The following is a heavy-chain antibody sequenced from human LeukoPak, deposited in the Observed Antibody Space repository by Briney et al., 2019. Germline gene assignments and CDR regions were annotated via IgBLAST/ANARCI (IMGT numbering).Heavy chain of an antibody. D-gene: IGHD1-26*01. CDR1: GGSISNYY. V-gene: IGHV4-59*01. CDR3: ARDRGEGIVGTFDY. CDR2: IFYSGNT. J-gene: IGHJ4*02. Sequence: SETLSLTCSVPGGSISNYYWSWIRQPPGKGLVWIGYIFYSGNTHYNPSLKSRVTMSVDTSKNQFSLRLSSVTPADTAVYYCARDRGEGIVGTFDYWGQGTLVTVSS.